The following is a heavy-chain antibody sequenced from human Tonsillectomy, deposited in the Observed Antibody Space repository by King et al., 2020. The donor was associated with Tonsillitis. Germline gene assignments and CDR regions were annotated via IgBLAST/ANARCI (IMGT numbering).Heavy chain of an antibody. J-gene: IGHJ5*02. Sequence: VQLVESGGGVVQPGRSLRLSCAASGFTFSSYAMHWVRQAPGKGLEWVAVISYDGRNKYYADSVKGRFTISRDNSKNTLYLQMNSLRAEDTAVYYCAREVSLRLQWFGELVTWGQGTLVTVSS. D-gene: IGHD3-10*01. CDR2: ISYDGRNK. CDR3: AREVSLRLQWFGELVT. CDR1: GFTFSSYA. V-gene: IGHV3-30*04.